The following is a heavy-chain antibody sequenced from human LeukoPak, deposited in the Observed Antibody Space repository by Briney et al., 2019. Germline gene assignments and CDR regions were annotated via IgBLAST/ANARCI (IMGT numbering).Heavy chain of an antibody. J-gene: IGHJ4*02. CDR2: INPNSGGT. V-gene: IGHV1-2*02. CDR1: GYTFTGYY. Sequence: ASVKVSCKASGYTFTGYYMHWVRQAPGQGLEWMGWINPNSGGTNYAQKFQGRVTMTRDTSISTAYMELSRLRSDDTAVYYCARGLNIVATAYYFDYWGQGTLVTVSS. CDR3: ARGLNIVATAYYFDY. D-gene: IGHD5-12*01.